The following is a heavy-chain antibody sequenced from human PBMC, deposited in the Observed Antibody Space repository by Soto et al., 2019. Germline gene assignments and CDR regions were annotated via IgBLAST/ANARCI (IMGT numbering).Heavy chain of an antibody. CDR3: ARGRYGDY. CDR2: ISAHNGNS. CDR1: GYTFTSYG. Sequence: QVHLVQYGAEVKKPGASVKVSCKASGYTFTSYGITWVRQAPGQGLEWMGWISAHNGNSDYAQKTQGRVSVTRDTSTSTAYMELRSLRSDATAVYYCARGRYGDYWGQGALVTVSS. J-gene: IGHJ4*02. V-gene: IGHV1-18*01. D-gene: IGHD1-1*01.